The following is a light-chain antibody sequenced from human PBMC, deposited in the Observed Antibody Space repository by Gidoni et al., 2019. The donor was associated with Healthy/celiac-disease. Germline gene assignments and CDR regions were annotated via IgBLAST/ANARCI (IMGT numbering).Light chain of an antibody. J-gene: IGKJ1*01. V-gene: IGKV3-20*01. CDR1: QSVTSDS. CDR2: ASS. CDR3: QHYGTSPPTWT. Sequence: EVVLTQSPGTLSLSPGGRATLSCRASQSVTSDSLAWYQQKPGQAPRLLLFASSSRADGIPDRFRGSGSGTDFTLSISSLESEDFAVYYCQHYGTSPPTWTFGQGTKVDIK.